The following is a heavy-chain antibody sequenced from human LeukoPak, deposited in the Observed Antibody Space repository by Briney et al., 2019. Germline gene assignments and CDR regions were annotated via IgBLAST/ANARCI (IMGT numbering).Heavy chain of an antibody. Sequence: VASVKVSCKASGYTFTSYGISWVRQAPGQGLEWMGWISAYNGNTNYAQKLQGRVTMTTDTSTSTAYMELRSLRSDDTAVYYCARDTMVRGLVSLYYYYYMDVWGKGTTVTVSS. D-gene: IGHD3-10*01. J-gene: IGHJ6*03. CDR2: ISAYNGNT. CDR1: GYTFTSYG. V-gene: IGHV1-18*01. CDR3: ARDTMVRGLVSLYYYYYMDV.